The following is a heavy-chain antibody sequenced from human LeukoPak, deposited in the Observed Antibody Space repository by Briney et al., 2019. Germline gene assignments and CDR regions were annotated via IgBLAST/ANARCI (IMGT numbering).Heavy chain of an antibody. D-gene: IGHD3-10*01. Sequence: PGGSLRLSCAASGFTFSSYWMHWVRHAPGKGLVWVSRINADGSTTDYADSVKGRFTISRDNAKNTLYLQMNSLRAEDTAVYYCARNYGSGSMDVWGKGTTVTVSS. J-gene: IGHJ6*03. V-gene: IGHV3-74*01. CDR1: GFTFSSYW. CDR2: INADGSTT. CDR3: ARNYGSGSMDV.